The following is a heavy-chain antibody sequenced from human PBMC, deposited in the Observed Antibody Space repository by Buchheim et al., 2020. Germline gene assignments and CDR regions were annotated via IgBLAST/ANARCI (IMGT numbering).Heavy chain of an antibody. Sequence: HLQGSGPGLVRPSETLSLTCTVSGASINSGGYYWDWVRQPPGKGLEWVEHIYSGGSTYFNPSLKSRVTISFDASNNQISLMLTSVTAADTGTYYCARGSYQTGWRGFSYYSMDVWGPGT. CDR1: GASINSGGYY. CDR3: ARGSYQTGWRGFSYYSMDV. CDR2: IYSGGST. D-gene: IGHD6-19*01. V-gene: IGHV4-39*07. J-gene: IGHJ6*02.